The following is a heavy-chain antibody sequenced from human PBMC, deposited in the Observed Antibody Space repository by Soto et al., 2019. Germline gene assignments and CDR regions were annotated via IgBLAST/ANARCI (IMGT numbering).Heavy chain of an antibody. Sequence: SETLSLTCTVSGDSISSNNYYWGWIRQPPGKGLEWIGTVYSSGSTYYNPSLKSRVTISVDTAKNQFSLNLSSVTAADTAGYYCAKIVLVSGVKSAHPGGRGPL. D-gene: IGHD3-3*01. CDR2: VYSSGST. CDR3: AKIVLVSGVKSAHP. J-gene: IGHJ2*01. V-gene: IGHV4-39*01. CDR1: GDSISSNNYY.